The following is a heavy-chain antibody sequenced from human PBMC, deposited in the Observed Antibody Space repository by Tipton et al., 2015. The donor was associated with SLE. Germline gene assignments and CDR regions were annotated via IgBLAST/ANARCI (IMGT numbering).Heavy chain of an antibody. CDR2: IYSSGST. D-gene: IGHD6-6*01. CDR1: GGSISRGSYY. J-gene: IGHJ4*02. Sequence: TLSLTCTVSGGSISRGSYYWSWLRQPAGKGLEWIGRIYSSGSTIYNPSLKSRLAISVDTSKSQFSLNLNSVTAADTAVYYCASWTYGSSSPDYWGQGTLVTVSS. V-gene: IGHV4-61*02. CDR3: ASWTYGSSSPDY.